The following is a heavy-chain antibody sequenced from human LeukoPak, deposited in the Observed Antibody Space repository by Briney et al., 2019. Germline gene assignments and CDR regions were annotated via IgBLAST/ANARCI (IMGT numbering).Heavy chain of an antibody. CDR2: ISAYNGNT. D-gene: IGHD6-19*01. J-gene: IGHJ4*02. CDR3: ARDIVSSGWYND. CDR1: GYTFTSYG. Sequence: GASVKVSCKASGYTFTSYGISWVRQAPGQGLEWMGWISAYNGNTNYAQKFQGRVTMTRDTSINTAYMELSRLRSDDTAVYYCARDIVSSGWYNDWGQGTLVTVSS. V-gene: IGHV1-18*01.